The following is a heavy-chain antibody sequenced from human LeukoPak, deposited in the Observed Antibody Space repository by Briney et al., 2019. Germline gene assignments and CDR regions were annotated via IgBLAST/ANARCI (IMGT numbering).Heavy chain of an antibody. V-gene: IGHV3-30*02. Sequence: GGSLRLSCGASGFTFSSSAMHWVRQRPGKLLYWVASIAHHGNNKYYAASVKGRFTISRDNSKGSLYLQMNSLRADDTAVYYCAKDGSWSCTDWGQGTLVRVSS. CDR2: IAHHGNNK. D-gene: IGHD2-8*02. CDR3: AKDGSWSCTD. CDR1: GFTFSSSA. J-gene: IGHJ4*02.